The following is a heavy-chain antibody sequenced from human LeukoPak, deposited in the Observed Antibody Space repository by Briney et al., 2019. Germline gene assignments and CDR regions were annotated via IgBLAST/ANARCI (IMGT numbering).Heavy chain of an antibody. D-gene: IGHD5-18*01. Sequence: PGGSLRLSCAASGFTFSTYAMSWVRQAPGKGLEWVSSITSSSTYIYYADSVQGRFTVSRDNAKNSLYLQMNSLRAEDTAVYYCARDVVDTPEQNYWGQGTLVTVSS. V-gene: IGHV3-21*01. CDR1: GFTFSTYA. CDR2: ITSSSTYI. CDR3: ARDVVDTPEQNY. J-gene: IGHJ4*02.